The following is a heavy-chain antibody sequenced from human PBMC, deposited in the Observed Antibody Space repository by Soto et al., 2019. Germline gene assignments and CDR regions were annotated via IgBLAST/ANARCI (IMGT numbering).Heavy chain of an antibody. CDR2: ISAYNGNT. CDR1: GYTFTSYG. CDR3: ARDLSGYCSSTSCYRGGEDALDI. J-gene: IGHJ3*02. Sequence: ASVKVSCKASGYTFTSYGISWVRQAPGQGLEWMGWISAYNGNTNYAQKLQGRVTMTTDTSTSTAYMELRSLRSDDTAVYYCARDLSGYCSSTSCYRGGEDALDIWGQGTMVTVSS. V-gene: IGHV1-18*01. D-gene: IGHD2-2*01.